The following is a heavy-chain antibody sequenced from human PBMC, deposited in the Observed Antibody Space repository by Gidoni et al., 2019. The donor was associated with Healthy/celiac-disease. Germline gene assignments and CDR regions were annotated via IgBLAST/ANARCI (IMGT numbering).Heavy chain of an antibody. D-gene: IGHD1-26*01. CDR2: ISYDGSNK. J-gene: IGHJ4*02. V-gene: IGHV3-30*03. CDR3: ARDQGVGATSGFDY. Sequence: QVQLVESGGGVVQPGRSLRLSCAASGFTFSSYGMHWVRQAPGKGLEWVAVISYDGSNKYYADSVKGRFTISRDNSKNTLYLQMNSLRAEDTAVYYCARDQGVGATSGFDYWGQGTLVTVSS. CDR1: GFTFSSYG.